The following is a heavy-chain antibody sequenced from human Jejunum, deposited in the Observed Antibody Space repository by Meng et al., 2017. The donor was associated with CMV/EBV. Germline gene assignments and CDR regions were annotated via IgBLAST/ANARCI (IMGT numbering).Heavy chain of an antibody. J-gene: IGHJ4*02. V-gene: IGHV3-23*03. D-gene: IGHD2-2*02. CDR2: IYGSGSTT. Sequence: CSASGLTFSTYSMNWVRQAPGKGLEWVSIIYGSGSTTIYAASVQGRFTISRDNAKNSLYLQMNSLRAEDTAIYSCARSNVAIPGDDWGQGTLVTVSS. CDR1: GLTFSTYS. CDR3: ARSNVAIPGDD.